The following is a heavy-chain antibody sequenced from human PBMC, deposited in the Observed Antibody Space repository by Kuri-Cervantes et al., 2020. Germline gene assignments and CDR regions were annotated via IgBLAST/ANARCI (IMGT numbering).Heavy chain of an antibody. CDR3: ASGVVITGIGYYYGMDV. Sequence: SETLSLTCTVSGGSICSGSYYWSWIRQPAGKGLEWIGRIYTSGSTNYNPSLKGRVTISVDTSKNQFSLKLSSVTAADTAVYYCASGVVITGIGYYYGMDVWGQGTTVTVSS. V-gene: IGHV4-61*02. CDR2: IYTSGST. CDR1: GGSICSGSYY. D-gene: IGHD3-3*01. J-gene: IGHJ6*02.